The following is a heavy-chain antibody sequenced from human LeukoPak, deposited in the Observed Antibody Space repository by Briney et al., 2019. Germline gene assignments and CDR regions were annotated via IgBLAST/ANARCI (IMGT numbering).Heavy chain of an antibody. CDR2: IHYSGTT. Sequence: KASETLSLTCTVSGGSISPYYWSWIRQPPGKGLEWIGYIHYSGTTHYNPSLESRVTMSVDTSKNQFSLKLSSVTAADTAVYYCATHYDVLTGYAAAAFDIWGQGTMVTVSS. D-gene: IGHD3-9*01. CDR3: ATHYDVLTGYAAAAFDI. V-gene: IGHV4-59*08. J-gene: IGHJ3*02. CDR1: GGSISPYY.